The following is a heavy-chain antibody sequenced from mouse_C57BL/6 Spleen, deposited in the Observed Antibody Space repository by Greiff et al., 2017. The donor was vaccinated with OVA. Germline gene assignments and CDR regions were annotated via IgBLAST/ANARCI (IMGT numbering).Heavy chain of an antibody. CDR2: INPSSGYT. J-gene: IGHJ1*03. V-gene: IGHV1-7*01. CDR1: GYTFTSYW. Sequence: QVQLQQSGAELAKPGASVTLSCKASGYTFTSYWMHWVKQRPGQGLEWIGYINPSSGYTKYNQKFKDKATSTADKSSSTAYMQLSSLTYEDSAVYYCASRYLDVWGTGTTVTVSS. CDR3: ASRYLDV.